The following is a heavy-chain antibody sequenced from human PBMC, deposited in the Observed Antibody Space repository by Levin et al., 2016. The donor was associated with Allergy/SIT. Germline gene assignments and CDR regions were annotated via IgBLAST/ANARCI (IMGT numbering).Heavy chain of an antibody. J-gene: IGHJ3*01. CDR2: IYYTGST. CDR3: ASMTTVTTYEALDF. CDR1: GDSTFSGDYY. Sequence: SETLSLTCTVSGDSTFSGDYYWSWIRQPPGKGLEWIGYIYYTGSTFYNPSLKSRMTMSVDTSKRQFSLKLNSVTAADTAVYFCASMTTVTTYEALDFWGQGTTVTVSS. D-gene: IGHD4-17*01. V-gene: IGHV4-30-4*01.